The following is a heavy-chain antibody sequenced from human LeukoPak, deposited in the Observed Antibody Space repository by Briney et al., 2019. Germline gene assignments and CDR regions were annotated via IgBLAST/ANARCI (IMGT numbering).Heavy chain of an antibody. Sequence: GGSLRLSCAASGFTVSNNYMTWARQAPGKGLDWVSLIYSGGGTYYADSVKGRFTISRDNSNNTLYLQMNSLRAEDTAVYYCARATDTSGCCTFDNWGQGTLVTVSS. D-gene: IGHD6-19*01. CDR1: GFTVSNNY. J-gene: IGHJ4*02. V-gene: IGHV3-53*01. CDR3: ARATDTSGCCTFDN. CDR2: IYSGGGT.